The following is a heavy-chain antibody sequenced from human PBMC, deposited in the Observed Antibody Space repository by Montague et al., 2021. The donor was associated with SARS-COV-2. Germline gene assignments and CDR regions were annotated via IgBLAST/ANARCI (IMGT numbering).Heavy chain of an antibody. CDR3: AHSPSYYDLLTGYYNGPFDY. Sequence: PALVKPTQTLTLTCTFSGFSLSTSKVGVGWIRQPPGKALEWLALIYWCDDKRYGPSLKSRLTITKDTSKNQVVLTMTNMGPVDTATYYCAHSPSYYDLLTGYYNGPFDYWGQGTLVTVSS. J-gene: IGHJ4*02. D-gene: IGHD3-9*01. CDR2: IYWCDDK. V-gene: IGHV2-5*05. CDR1: GFSLSTSKVG.